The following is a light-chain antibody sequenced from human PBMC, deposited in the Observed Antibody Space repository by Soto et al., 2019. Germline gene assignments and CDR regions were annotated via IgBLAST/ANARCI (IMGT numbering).Light chain of an antibody. CDR3: QQYYSTPPT. CDR2: WGS. CDR1: QSVLYSSNNKNF. V-gene: IGKV4-1*01. J-gene: IGKJ1*01. Sequence: DIVMTQSPDSLAVSLGERATINCKSSQSVLYSSNNKNFLAWYQQKVGQPPKLLIYWGSIRESGVPDRFSGSGSGTDFTLTVSSLQAEDVAVYYCQQYYSTPPTFGQGTKVEVK.